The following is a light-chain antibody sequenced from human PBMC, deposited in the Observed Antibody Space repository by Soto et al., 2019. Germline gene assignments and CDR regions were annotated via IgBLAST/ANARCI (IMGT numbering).Light chain of an antibody. J-gene: IGLJ1*01. V-gene: IGLV2-23*02. Sequence: QSALTRPASVSGSPGQSITISCTGTSSEVGYYNLVSWYQHHPGKAPKLIIYEVNKRPSGVSNRFSGSKSGNTASLTISGLQAEDEADYHCCSYAGSSTYVFGTGTKVTVL. CDR3: CSYAGSSTYV. CDR1: SSEVGYYNL. CDR2: EVN.